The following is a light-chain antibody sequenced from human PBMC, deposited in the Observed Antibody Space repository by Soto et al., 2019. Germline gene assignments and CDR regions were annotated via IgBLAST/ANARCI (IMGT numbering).Light chain of an antibody. CDR2: EVS. CDR1: NSDVGAYRY. J-gene: IGLJ1*01. CDR3: SSYTITSTYV. V-gene: IGLV2-14*01. Sequence: QSVLTQPASVSGSPGQAITISCSGSNSDVGAYRYVSWYQQHPGKAPKLMIYEVSNRPSGVSERFSGPKSGNPASLTIFGLQAEDEADYYCSSYTITSTYVFGTGTKVTVL.